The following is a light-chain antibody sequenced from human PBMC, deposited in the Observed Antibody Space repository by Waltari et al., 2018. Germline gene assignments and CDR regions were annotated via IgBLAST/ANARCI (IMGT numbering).Light chain of an antibody. J-gene: IGKJ1*01. V-gene: IGKV3-20*01. CDR1: QSVSRT. Sequence: EIVLTQSPGTLSLSPGERANLSCRASQSVSRTLAWYQQKPGQAPRLLIYDASTRATGIPDRFSGSGSGTDFSLTISRVEPEDFAVYYCQKYGTLPATFGQGTKVEIK. CDR3: QKYGTLPAT. CDR2: DAS.